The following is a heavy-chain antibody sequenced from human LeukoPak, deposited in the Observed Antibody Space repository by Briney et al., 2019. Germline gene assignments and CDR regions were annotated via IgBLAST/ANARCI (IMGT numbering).Heavy chain of an antibody. CDR2: ISSGGST. CDR3: ARGSAYYNY. V-gene: IGHV4-59*01. J-gene: IGHJ4*02. CDR1: GGSINTYF. Sequence: SETLSLTCTVSGGSINTYFWSWIRQPPGKGLEWIGYISSGGSTNYDPSLKSRVTISVDTSKNQFSLKLSSVTAADTAVYYCARGSAYYNYWGQGTLVPVSS. D-gene: IGHD3-3*01.